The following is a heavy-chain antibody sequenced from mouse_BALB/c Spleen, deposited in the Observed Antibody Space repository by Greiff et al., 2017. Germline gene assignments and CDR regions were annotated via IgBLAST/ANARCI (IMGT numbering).Heavy chain of an antibody. J-gene: IGHJ4*01. Sequence: EVHLVESGGGLVQPGGSLKLSCAASGFTFSSYGMSWVRQTPDKRLELVATINSNGGSTYYPDSVKGRFTISRDNAKNTLYLQMSSLKSEDTAMYYCARGVYGDAMDYWGQGTSVTVSS. D-gene: IGHD1-1*01. CDR1: GFTFSSYG. CDR3: ARGVYGDAMDY. V-gene: IGHV5-6-3*01. CDR2: INSNGGST.